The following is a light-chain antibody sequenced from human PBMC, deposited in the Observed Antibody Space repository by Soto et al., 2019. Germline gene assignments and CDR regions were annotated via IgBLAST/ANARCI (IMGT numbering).Light chain of an antibody. CDR2: EVN. V-gene: IGLV2-8*01. Sequence: QSALTQPPSASGSPGQSVAISCTGTSSDVGASDYVSWYQQHSGKAPKLLLYEVNKRPSGVPDRFSGSTSGNTASLTVSALQADYEADYYCLSHPGSSNVLGTGTKLTVL. J-gene: IGLJ6*01. CDR3: LSHPGSSNV. CDR1: SSDVGASDY.